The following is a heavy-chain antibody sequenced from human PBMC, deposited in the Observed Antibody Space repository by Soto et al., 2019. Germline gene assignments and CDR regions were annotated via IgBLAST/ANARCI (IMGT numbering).Heavy chain of an antibody. V-gene: IGHV1-69*02. Sequence: QVQLVQSGAEVKKPGSSVKVSCKASGGTFSSYTISWVRQAPGQGLEWMGRLIPILGIANYAQKFQGRVTLTADKSTSTAYMELCRLRSADAALYYCARVPLRYFDWLPVYWGQGTLVTVS. D-gene: IGHD3-9*01. CDR1: GGTFSSYT. CDR3: ARVPLRYFDWLPVY. J-gene: IGHJ4*02. CDR2: LIPILGIA.